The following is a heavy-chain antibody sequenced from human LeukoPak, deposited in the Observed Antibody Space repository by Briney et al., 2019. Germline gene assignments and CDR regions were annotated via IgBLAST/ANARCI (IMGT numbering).Heavy chain of an antibody. CDR2: ISYDGSNK. Sequence: PGRSLRLSCAASGFTFSSYAMHWVRQAPGKGLEWVAVISYDGSNKYYADSVKGRFTISRDNSKNTLYLQMNSLRAEDTAVYYCARDTGSGWYQGGLDYWGQGTLVTVSS. V-gene: IGHV3-30*04. CDR1: GFTFSSYA. CDR3: ARDTGSGWYQGGLDY. J-gene: IGHJ4*02. D-gene: IGHD6-19*01.